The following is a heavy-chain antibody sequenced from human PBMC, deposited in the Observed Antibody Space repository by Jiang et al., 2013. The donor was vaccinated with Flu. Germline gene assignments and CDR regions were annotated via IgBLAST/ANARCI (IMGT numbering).Heavy chain of an antibody. Sequence: LSLTCAVSGTPAVVVTTGAGSGSPPGRGLEWIGSVYHTGNTYYNPSLRSRVTISLDTSKNQFSLRLTSVTAADTALYYCASDNGSVTFDAFHIWGQGTMVTVSS. J-gene: IGHJ3*02. CDR3: ASDNGSVTFDAFHI. V-gene: IGHV4-38-2*01. CDR2: VYHTGNT. D-gene: IGHD4-17*01. CDR1: GTPAVVVTT.